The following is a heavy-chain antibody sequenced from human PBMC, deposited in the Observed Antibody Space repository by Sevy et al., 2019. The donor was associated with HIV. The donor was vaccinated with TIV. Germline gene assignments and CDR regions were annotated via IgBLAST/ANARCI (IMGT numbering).Heavy chain of an antibody. D-gene: IGHD3-10*01. CDR3: EREMGDGPGTIGSFDV. CDR1: ALSLSDNY. V-gene: IGHV3-11*04. J-gene: IGHJ3*01. CDR2: ISNSGPSR. Sequence: GGSLRLSCPSSALSLSDNYISWIRQAPGKGLEWVSHISNSGPSRNYAVSVRGRFTNSRDKAKNSVYLQRMSLAVEDAGVYGCEREMGDGPGTIGSFDVWGQGTMVTVSS.